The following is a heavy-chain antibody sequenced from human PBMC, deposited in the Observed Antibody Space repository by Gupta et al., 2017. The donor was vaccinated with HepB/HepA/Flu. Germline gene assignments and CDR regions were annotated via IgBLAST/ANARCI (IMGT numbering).Heavy chain of an antibody. CDR1: GYTFTGYY. CDR3: ARGGVPAAIYYYYMDV. CDR2: INPNSGVT. D-gene: IGHD2-2*02. J-gene: IGHJ6*03. Sequence: QVQLVQSGAEVKKPGASVKVSCKASGYTFTGYYMHWVRQAPGQGLEWMGWINPNSGVTNFAQNLQGRVTMTRDTSISTAYMELSRLRFDETAVYYCARGGVPAAIYYYYMDVWGKGTTVTVSS. V-gene: IGHV1-2*02.